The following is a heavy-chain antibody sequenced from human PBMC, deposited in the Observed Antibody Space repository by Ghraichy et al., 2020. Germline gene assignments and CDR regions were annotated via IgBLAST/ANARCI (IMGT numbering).Heavy chain of an antibody. Sequence: SETLSLTCTVSGGSISSNSYYWGWIRQPPGKGLEWIGSIYYSGSTYYNPSLKSRLTISVDTSKNQFSLKLSSVTAADTAVYYCARHFATNWGSGHVEYAFDFWGQGTMVTVSS. J-gene: IGHJ3*01. D-gene: IGHD7-27*01. CDR3: ARHFATNWGSGHVEYAFDF. CDR2: IYYSGST. CDR1: GGSISSNSYY. V-gene: IGHV4-39*01.